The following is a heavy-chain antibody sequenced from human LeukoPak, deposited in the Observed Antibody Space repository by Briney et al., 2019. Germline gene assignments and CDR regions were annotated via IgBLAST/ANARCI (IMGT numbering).Heavy chain of an antibody. Sequence: GGSLRLSCAASGFAFSSIGMHWVRQAPGKGLEWVAFIGLDETNRKYAESVKGRFTISRDNSKNMFYLQMNSLRSEDTAVYYCAHHPFCCSGASCHPPWGQGTLVTVSS. CDR1: GFAFSSIG. V-gene: IGHV3-30*02. D-gene: IGHD2-15*01. J-gene: IGHJ5*02. CDR3: AHHPFCCSGASCHPP. CDR2: IGLDETNR.